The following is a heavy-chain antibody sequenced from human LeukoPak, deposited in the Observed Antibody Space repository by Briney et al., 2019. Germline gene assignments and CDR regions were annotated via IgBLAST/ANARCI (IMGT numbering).Heavy chain of an antibody. CDR3: ARDKNMEGFDP. J-gene: IGHJ5*02. D-gene: IGHD2/OR15-2a*01. V-gene: IGHV1-69*04. CDR1: GGTFSSYT. Sequence: SVKVSCKASGGTFSSYTISWVRQAPGQGLEWMGRIIPILGIANYAQKFQGRVTITADKSTSTAYMELSSLRSEDTAVYYCARDKNMEGFDPWGQGTLVTVSS. CDR2: IIPILGIA.